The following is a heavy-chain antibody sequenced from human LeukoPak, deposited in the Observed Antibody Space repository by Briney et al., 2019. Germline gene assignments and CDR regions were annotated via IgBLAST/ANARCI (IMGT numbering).Heavy chain of an antibody. Sequence: GGSLRLSCAASGFTFSSYAMTWVRQGPGKGPEWVSVISGSGGSTYYADPVKGRFTISRDNSNNTVYLHMNSLRAEDTAVYYCAKGLKVASADYWGQGTLVTVSS. CDR1: GFTFSSYA. D-gene: IGHD2-8*01. CDR2: ISGSGGST. CDR3: AKGLKVASADY. V-gene: IGHV3-23*01. J-gene: IGHJ4*02.